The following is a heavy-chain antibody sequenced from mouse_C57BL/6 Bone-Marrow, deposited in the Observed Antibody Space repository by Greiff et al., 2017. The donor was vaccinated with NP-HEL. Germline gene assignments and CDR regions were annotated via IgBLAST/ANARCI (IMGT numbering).Heavy chain of an antibody. J-gene: IGHJ1*03. V-gene: IGHV1-78*01. CDR2: IYPRDGST. CDR3: AITTVVSYWYFDV. Sequence: VQLQQPDAELVKPGASVKISCKVSGYTFTDHTIHWMKQRPEQGLEWIGYIYPRDGSTKYNEKFKGKATLTADKSSSTAYMQLNSLTSEDSAVYFCAITTVVSYWYFDVWGTGTTVTVSS. D-gene: IGHD1-1*01. CDR1: GYTFTDHT.